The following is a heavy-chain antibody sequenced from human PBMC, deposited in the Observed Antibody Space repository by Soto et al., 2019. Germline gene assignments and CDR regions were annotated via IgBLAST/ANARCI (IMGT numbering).Heavy chain of an antibody. V-gene: IGHV4-59*12. CDR3: VGFIAVAGTRKAKPKSGAQGGDYGMDV. CDR2: IYLGGSI. D-gene: IGHD6-19*01. Sequence: SETLSLTCSVSGASISSYYYTWIRQTPGKGLEWIGYIYLGGSINYNPSLKSRVTISVDTSKNQFSLKLSSVTAADTAVYYCVGFIAVAGTRKAKPKSGAQGGDYGMDVWGQGTTVTVSS. CDR1: GASISSYY. J-gene: IGHJ6*02.